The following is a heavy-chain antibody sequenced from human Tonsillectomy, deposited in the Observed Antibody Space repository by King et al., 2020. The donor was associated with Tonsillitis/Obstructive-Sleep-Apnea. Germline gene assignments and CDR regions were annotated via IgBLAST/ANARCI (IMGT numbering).Heavy chain of an antibody. CDR1: GGSINNYY. Sequence: VQLQESGPGLVKPSETLSLTCTVSGGSINNYYWTWIRPPPGKGLEWIGYIYYTGSTNYNPTLKSRVTISMDTSKNQCSLKLSSVTAADTDVYYCAGGAAYCSGGSCYSPGFDYWGQGTLVTVSS. CDR2: IYYTGST. D-gene: IGHD2-15*01. J-gene: IGHJ4*02. V-gene: IGHV4-59*01. CDR3: AGGAAYCSGGSCYSPGFDY.